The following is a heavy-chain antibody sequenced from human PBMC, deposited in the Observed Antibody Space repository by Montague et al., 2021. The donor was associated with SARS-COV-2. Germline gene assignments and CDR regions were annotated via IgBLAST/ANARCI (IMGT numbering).Heavy chain of an antibody. D-gene: IGHD4-11*01. V-gene: IGHV3-21*04. CDR3: ATELTTHFDY. J-gene: IGHJ4*02. CDR1: GFTFSSYS. CDR2: ISSSSSYM. Sequence: SLRLSCAASGFTFSSYSMNWVRQAPGKGLEWVSSISSSSSYMYYADSVKGRFTISRGNAKNSLYLQMNSLRAEDTALYYCATELTTHFDYWGQGTLVTVSS.